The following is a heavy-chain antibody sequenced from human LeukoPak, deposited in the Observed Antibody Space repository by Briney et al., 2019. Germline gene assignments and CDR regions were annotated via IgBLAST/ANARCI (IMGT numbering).Heavy chain of an antibody. V-gene: IGHV4-4*07. J-gene: IGHJ6*02. Sequence: SETLSLTCTVSSGSINNYYWSWVRQPAGKGLEWIGRIYTSGSTDFNPSLKSRVTMSVDTSKNHFSLKLSSVTAADTAVYHYARGSSGYYGMDVWGQGTSVTVSS. CDR3: ARGSSGYYGMDV. D-gene: IGHD3-22*01. CDR1: SGSINNYY. CDR2: IYTSGST.